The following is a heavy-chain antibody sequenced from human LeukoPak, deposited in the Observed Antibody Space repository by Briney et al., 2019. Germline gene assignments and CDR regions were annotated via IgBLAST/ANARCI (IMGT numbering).Heavy chain of an antibody. Sequence: SETLSLTCTVSGGSISSGSYYWSWIRQPAGKGLEWIGRIYTSGSINYNPSLKSRVTISVDTAKNQFSLKLSSVTAADTAVYYCARDSQQLASWFDPWGQGTLVTVSS. CDR3: ARDSQQLASWFDP. V-gene: IGHV4-61*02. CDR2: IYTSGSI. CDR1: GGSISSGSYY. J-gene: IGHJ5*02. D-gene: IGHD6-13*01.